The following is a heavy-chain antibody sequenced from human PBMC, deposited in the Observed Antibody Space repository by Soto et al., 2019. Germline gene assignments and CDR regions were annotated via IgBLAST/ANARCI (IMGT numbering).Heavy chain of an antibody. CDR2: ISGSGGST. V-gene: IGHV3-23*01. CDR1: GFTFSSYA. J-gene: IGHJ4*02. D-gene: IGHD3-9*01. CDR3: AKDYPRYYDIWTGWPHLFDY. Sequence: PGGSLRLSCAPSGFTFSSYAMSWVRQAPGKGLEWVSAISGSGGSTYYADSVNGRFTISRDNSKNTLYLQMNSLRAEDTAVYYCAKDYPRYYDIWTGWPHLFDYWGQGTLVTVPS.